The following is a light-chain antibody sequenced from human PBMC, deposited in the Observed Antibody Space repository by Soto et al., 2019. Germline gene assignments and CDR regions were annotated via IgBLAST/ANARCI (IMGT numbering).Light chain of an antibody. J-gene: IGKJ1*01. CDR1: QSISSW. CDR3: QQYNGYSRT. CDR2: NAF. V-gene: IGKV1-5*01. Sequence: DIQMTQSPSTLSASVGDRVTITCRASQSISSWLAWYQQKPGKAPKLLIYNAFNLEGGVPSRFSGSGFGTEFTLTISSLQPDDFATYYCQQYNGYSRTFGQGTKVDIK.